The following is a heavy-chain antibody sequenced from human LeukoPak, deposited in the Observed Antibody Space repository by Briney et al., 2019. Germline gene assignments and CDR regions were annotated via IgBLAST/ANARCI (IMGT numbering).Heavy chain of an antibody. V-gene: IGHV4-4*07. CDR3: ARSSRVAGGHYYFDY. D-gene: IGHD6-13*01. Sequence: PSETLSLTCTVSGGSFSNYYWSWIRQPAGKGLEWIGRIYTGGGTNYNPPLKSRVTMSVSKNHFSLKLSSVTAPDTAVYHCARSSRVAGGHYYFDYWGQGTLVTVSS. J-gene: IGHJ4*02. CDR2: IYTGGGT. CDR1: GGSFSNYY.